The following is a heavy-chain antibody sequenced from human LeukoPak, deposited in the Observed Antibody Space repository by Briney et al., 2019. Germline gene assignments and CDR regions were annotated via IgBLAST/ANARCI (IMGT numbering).Heavy chain of an antibody. CDR2: MSAYNGNT. J-gene: IGHJ6*03. Sequence: ASVKVSCKASGYTFTSYVISWVRQAPGQGLEWMGWMSAYNGNTNYAQKLQGRVTMTTDTSTSTAYMELRSLRSDETAVYYCARDRRAARPLYYYYYMDVWGKGTTVTV. D-gene: IGHD6-6*01. CDR1: GYTFTSYV. V-gene: IGHV1-18*01. CDR3: ARDRRAARPLYYYYYMDV.